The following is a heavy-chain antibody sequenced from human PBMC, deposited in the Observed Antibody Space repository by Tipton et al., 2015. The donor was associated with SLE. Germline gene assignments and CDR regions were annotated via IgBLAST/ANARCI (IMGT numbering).Heavy chain of an antibody. J-gene: IGHJ4*02. CDR1: GFSFSAHW. Sequence: GSLRLSCLASGFSFSAHWMHWVRQAPGKGLMWVSRINPEETTTTYADSVRGRFTISRDNARNTLYLQMNSLRAEDTAFYYCARDGEGAGEICSGGSCKDYWGQGTLVTVPS. D-gene: IGHD6-25*01. CDR3: ARDGEGAGEICSGGSCKDY. CDR2: INPEETTT. V-gene: IGHV3-74*03.